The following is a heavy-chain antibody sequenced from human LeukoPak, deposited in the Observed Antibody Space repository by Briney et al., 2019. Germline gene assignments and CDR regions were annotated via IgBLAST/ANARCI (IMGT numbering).Heavy chain of an antibody. CDR1: GFTVSSNY. V-gene: IGHV3-53*01. D-gene: IGHD4/OR15-4a*01. J-gene: IGHJ4*02. Sequence: GGSLRLSCAASGFTVSSNYMSWVRQAPGKGLEWVSVIYSGGSTYYADSVKGRFTISRDNSKNTLYLQMNSLRAEDTAVYYCAKPAKTDYVDYWGQGTLVTVSS. CDR3: AKPAKTDYVDY. CDR2: IYSGGST.